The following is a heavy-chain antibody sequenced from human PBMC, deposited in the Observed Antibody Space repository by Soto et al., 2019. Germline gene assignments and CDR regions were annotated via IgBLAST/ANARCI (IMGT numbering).Heavy chain of an antibody. Sequence: GGSLRLSCAASGFTFSSYWMSWVRQAPGKGLEWVANIKQDGSEKYYVDSVKGRFSISRDNAKNSLYLQMNSLRAEDTAVYYCARDRDTAMVPDAFDIWGQGTMVTVSS. CDR1: GFTFSSYW. D-gene: IGHD5-18*01. J-gene: IGHJ3*02. V-gene: IGHV3-7*01. CDR2: IKQDGSEK. CDR3: ARDRDTAMVPDAFDI.